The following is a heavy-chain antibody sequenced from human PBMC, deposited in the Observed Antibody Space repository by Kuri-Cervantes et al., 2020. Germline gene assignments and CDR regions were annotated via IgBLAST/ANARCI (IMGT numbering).Heavy chain of an antibody. CDR1: GFTFSSYW. D-gene: IGHD3-10*01. V-gene: IGHV3-7*03. CDR2: IKQDGSEK. Sequence: GGSLRLSCAASGFTFSSYWMSWVRQAPGKGLEWVANIKQDGSEKYYVDSVKGRFTISRDNSKNTLYLQMNSLRAEDTAVYYCAKGTYGSGSYYAPDYWGQGTLVTVSS. CDR3: AKGTYGSGSYYAPDY. J-gene: IGHJ4*02.